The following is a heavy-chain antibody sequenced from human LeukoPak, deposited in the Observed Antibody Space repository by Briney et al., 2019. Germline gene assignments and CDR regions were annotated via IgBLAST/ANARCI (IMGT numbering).Heavy chain of an antibody. D-gene: IGHD3-16*02. J-gene: IGHJ4*02. V-gene: IGHV4/OR15-8*01. CDR1: GGSIDSTNW. Sequence: SETLSLTCDVPGGSIDSTNWWNWVRQPPGKGLEWIGEIHHDGRINYNPSLKGRVTLSVDKSKNQFSLRLNSVTAADTAMYYCARSHDHLWGNYPDYWGQGTLVTVSS. CDR2: IHHDGRI. CDR3: ARSHDHLWGNYPDY.